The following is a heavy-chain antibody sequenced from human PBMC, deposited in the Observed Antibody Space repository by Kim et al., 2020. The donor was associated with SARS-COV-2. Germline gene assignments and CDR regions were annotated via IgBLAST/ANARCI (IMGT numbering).Heavy chain of an antibody. V-gene: IGHV3-66*01. Sequence: GGSLRLSCAASGFTVSSNYMSWVRQAPGKGLEWVSVIYSGGSTYYADSVKGRFTISRDNSKNTLYLQMNSLRAEDTAVYYCARDLIVGSTALHAFDIWGQGTMVTVSS. CDR1: GFTVSSNY. CDR3: ARDLIVGSTALHAFDI. J-gene: IGHJ3*02. CDR2: IYSGGST. D-gene: IGHD2-2*01.